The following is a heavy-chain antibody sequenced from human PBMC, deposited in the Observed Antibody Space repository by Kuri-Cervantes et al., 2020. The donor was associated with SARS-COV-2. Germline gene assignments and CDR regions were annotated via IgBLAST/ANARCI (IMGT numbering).Heavy chain of an antibody. CDR3: SRDLPYCSGASCSRFDY. J-gene: IGHJ4*02. D-gene: IGHD2-15*01. Sequence: ASVKVSCKASGYTFPDYAIHWVRQAPGQRLEWMGWISAGNGDTRYSQKFRGRVTITRDTSASTAYMDLSSLRSEDTALYYCSRDLPYCSGASCSRFDYWGQGTLVTVSS. CDR1: GYTFPDYA. CDR2: ISAGNGDT. V-gene: IGHV1-3*01.